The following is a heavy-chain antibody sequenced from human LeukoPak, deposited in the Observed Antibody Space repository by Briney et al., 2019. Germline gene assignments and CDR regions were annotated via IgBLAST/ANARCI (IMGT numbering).Heavy chain of an antibody. CDR3: ARGPEMSITMVRGTTAGFDY. V-gene: IGHV4-34*01. Sequence: SETLSLTCAVYGGSFSGYYWSWIRQPPGKGLEWIGEINHSGSTNYNPSLKSRVTISVDTSKNQFSLKLSSVTAADTAVYYCARGPEMSITMVRGTTAGFDYWGQGTLVTVSS. J-gene: IGHJ4*02. D-gene: IGHD3-10*01. CDR2: INHSGST. CDR1: GGSFSGYY.